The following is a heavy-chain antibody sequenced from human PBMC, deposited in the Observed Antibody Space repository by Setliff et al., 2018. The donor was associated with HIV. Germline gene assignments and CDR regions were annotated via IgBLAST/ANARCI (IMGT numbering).Heavy chain of an antibody. J-gene: IGHJ5*02. D-gene: IGHD2-2*01. Sequence: ASVKVSCKASGYIFTDYYMHWVRQAPGQELGWMGRINPNSGGTNYAQKFQGRVTMTTDTSTSTAYMELRSLRSDDTAVYYCARGTTPLGWFDPWGQGTLVTVS. CDR2: INPNSGGT. V-gene: IGHV1-2*06. CDR1: GYIFTDYY. CDR3: ARGTTPLGWFDP.